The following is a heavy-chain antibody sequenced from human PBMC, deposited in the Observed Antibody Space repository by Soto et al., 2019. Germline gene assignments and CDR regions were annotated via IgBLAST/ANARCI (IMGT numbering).Heavy chain of an antibody. CDR3: ARRPGGWGYDSSGYYFDY. Sequence: SETLSLTCTVSGGSISSSSYYWGWIHQPPGKGLEWIGSIYYSGGTYYNPSLKSRVTISVDTSKNQFSLKRSSVTAADTSVYYCARRPGGWGYDSSGYYFDYWGQGTLVTVSS. CDR2: IYYSGGT. CDR1: GGSISSSSYY. V-gene: IGHV4-39*01. J-gene: IGHJ4*02. D-gene: IGHD3-22*01.